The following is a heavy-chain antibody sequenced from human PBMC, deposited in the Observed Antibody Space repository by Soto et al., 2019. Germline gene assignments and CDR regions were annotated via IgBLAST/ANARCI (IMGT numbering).Heavy chain of an antibody. CDR1: GDSINNYF. J-gene: IGHJ6*02. V-gene: IGHV4-59*01. CDR3: ARARQRDTGRGLDV. Sequence: LSLTCTISGDSINNYFWNWIRQPPGKGLEWIGYISYSGSTSYNPSLQSRVTISSDTSKNQFSLELSSVTAADTAVYYCARARQRDTGRGLDVWGQGTTVTVSS. D-gene: IGHD5-18*01. CDR2: ISYSGST.